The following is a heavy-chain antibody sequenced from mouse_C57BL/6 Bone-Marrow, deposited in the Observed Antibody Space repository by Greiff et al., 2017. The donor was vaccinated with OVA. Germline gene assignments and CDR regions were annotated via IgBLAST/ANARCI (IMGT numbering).Heavy chain of an antibody. CDR1: GYTFPSYW. D-gene: IGHD1-1*01. CDR3: ASPYYGSSYLDY. Sequence: QVQLQQPGAELVKPGASVKMSCTASGYTFPSYWITWVKQRPGQGLEWIGDIYPGSGSTNYNAKFTSKATLTVDTSSSTAYMQLSSLTSEDSAVDYCASPYYGSSYLDYWGQGTTLTVSS. J-gene: IGHJ2*01. V-gene: IGHV1-55*01. CDR2: IYPGSGST.